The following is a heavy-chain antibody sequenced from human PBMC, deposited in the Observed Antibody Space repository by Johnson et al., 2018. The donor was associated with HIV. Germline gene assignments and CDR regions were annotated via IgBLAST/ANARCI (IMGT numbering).Heavy chain of an antibody. CDR1: GFTFSSHW. CDR3: ARGGGDYYRDAFDI. V-gene: IGHV3-74*01. D-gene: IGHD1-26*01. Sequence: VQLVESGGGLVQPGGSLRLSCAASGFTFSSHWIHWVRQAPGKGLVWVSRINGDGSSTNYANSVRGRFTISRDNAKNTLYLQMNSLIAEDTAVYYCARGGGDYYRDAFDIWGQGTMVTVSS. J-gene: IGHJ3*02. CDR2: INGDGSST.